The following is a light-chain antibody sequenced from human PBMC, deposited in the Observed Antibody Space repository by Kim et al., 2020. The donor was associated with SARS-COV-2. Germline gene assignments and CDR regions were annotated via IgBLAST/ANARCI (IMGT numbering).Light chain of an antibody. CDR1: SSDVGSYNL. CDR2: EDS. V-gene: IGLV2-23*01. Sequence: QSALTQPASVSGSRGQSITISCSGTSSDVGSYNLVSWYQQHPGKAPRLVIYEDSKRPSGVSNHFSGSKSGNTASLTISGLQAEDEADYYCCSYAGSSTLVFGGGTQLTVL. CDR3: CSYAGSSTLV. J-gene: IGLJ3*02.